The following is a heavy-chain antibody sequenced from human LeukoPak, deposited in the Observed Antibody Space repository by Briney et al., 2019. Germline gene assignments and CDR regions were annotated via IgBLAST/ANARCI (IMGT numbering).Heavy chain of an antibody. D-gene: IGHD3-16*02. V-gene: IGHV4-34*01. J-gene: IGHJ2*01. CDR3: ARGKGGRPGNTQSYPWFFEM. CDR1: GGSFRVGY. CDR2: VSQSGST. Sequence: SETLSLTCAVYGGSFRVGYWSWIPDPLGKGLECVGEVSQSGSTNCNPSLESRVTLSVDTSKNQFPLNLKSATAADTGVYFCARGKGGRPGNTQSYPWFFEMWGRGTLVTVSS.